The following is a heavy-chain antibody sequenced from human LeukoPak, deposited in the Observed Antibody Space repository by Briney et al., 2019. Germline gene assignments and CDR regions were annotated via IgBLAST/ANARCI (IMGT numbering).Heavy chain of an antibody. V-gene: IGHV3-30*04. CDR2: ISYDGSKK. J-gene: IGHJ4*02. CDR3: ARGAHKRDDYGGFFDY. CDR1: GFTFGDYV. Sequence: GGSLRLSCTASGFTFGDYVMSWVRQAPGKGLEWVAVISYDGSKKDYADSEKGRFTISRDNSKNTLYLQMNSLRAEDTAIYYCARGAHKRDDYGGFFDYWGQGTLVTVSS. D-gene: IGHD4-23*01.